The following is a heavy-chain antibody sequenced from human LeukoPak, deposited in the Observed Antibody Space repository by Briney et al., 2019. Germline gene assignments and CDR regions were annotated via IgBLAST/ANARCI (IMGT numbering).Heavy chain of an antibody. J-gene: IGHJ5*02. D-gene: IGHD6-19*01. CDR3: ARDRLGFDP. CDR1: GYIFTDYY. V-gene: IGHV1-46*03. CDR2: INPSGCST. Sequence: ASVKVSCKACGYIFTDYYMHWVRQAPGQELEWMGIINPSGCSTSYAQKFQGRVTITRDTSTSTVYMELSSLRSEDTAVYYCARDRLGFDPWGQGTLVTVSS.